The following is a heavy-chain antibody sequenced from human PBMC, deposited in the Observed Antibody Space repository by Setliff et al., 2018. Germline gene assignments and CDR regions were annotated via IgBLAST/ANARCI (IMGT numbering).Heavy chain of an antibody. CDR3: ARVRKGYSGYDFGDY. D-gene: IGHD5-12*01. CDR1: GGSISSHY. J-gene: IGHJ4*02. CDR2: IYYSGST. V-gene: IGHV4-59*11. Sequence: PSETLSLTCTVSGGSISSHYWSWIRRPPGKGLEWIGSIYYSGSTNYNPSLKSRVTISLDTSRNQFSLKLRSVTAADTAVYYCARVRKGYSGYDFGDYWGQGTLVTVSS.